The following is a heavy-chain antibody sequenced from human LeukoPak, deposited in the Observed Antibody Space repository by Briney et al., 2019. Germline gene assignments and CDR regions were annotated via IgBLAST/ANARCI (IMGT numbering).Heavy chain of an antibody. D-gene: IGHD3-10*01. J-gene: IGHJ6*02. V-gene: IGHV3-15*01. CDR2: IKSKTDGGTT. CDR3: TTQSNYYGSGSYPGDYYYYYGMDV. CDR1: GIIFSSNA. Sequence: TGGSLRLSCAASGIIFSSNAMSWVRQAPGKGLEWVDRIKSKTDGGTTDYAAPVKGRFTISRDDSKNTLYLQMNSLKTEDTAVYYCTTQSNYYGSGSYPGDYYYYYGMDVWGQGTTVTVSS.